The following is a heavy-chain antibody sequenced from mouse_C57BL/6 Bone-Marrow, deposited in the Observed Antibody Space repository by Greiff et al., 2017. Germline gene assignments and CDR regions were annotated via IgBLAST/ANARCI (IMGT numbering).Heavy chain of an antibody. CDR3: SRSGPLGRSVDY. Sequence: VQLQQPGAELVKPGASVKMSCKASGYTFTSYWITWVKQRPGQGLEWIGDIYPTSGRTNYNEKFKSKAILTVDTSSNSAYMQLSSLTSEDTAVFYRSRSGPLGRSVDYWGQGTTLTVSS. J-gene: IGHJ2*01. CDR2: IYPTSGRT. V-gene: IGHV1-55*01. D-gene: IGHD4-1*01. CDR1: GYTFTSYW.